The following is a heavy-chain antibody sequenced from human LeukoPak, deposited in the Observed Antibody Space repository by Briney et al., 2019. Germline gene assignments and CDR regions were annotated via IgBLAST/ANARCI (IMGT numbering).Heavy chain of an antibody. D-gene: IGHD4-11*01. CDR3: TRTLIDSRPEVPDEY. CDR1: GFTFSNFW. Sequence: GGSLRLSCAGSGFTFSNFWMTWVRQAPGKGLEWVANIRQDGGETYYVDSVKGRFTISRDNAMNSLFLQMNSPRADDTAVYYCTRTLIDSRPEVPDEYWGQGTLVTVSS. V-gene: IGHV3-7*01. CDR2: IRQDGGET. J-gene: IGHJ4*02.